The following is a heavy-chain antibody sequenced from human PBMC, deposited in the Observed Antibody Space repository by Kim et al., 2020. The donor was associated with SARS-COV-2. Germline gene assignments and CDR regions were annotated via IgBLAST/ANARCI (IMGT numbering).Heavy chain of an antibody. D-gene: IGHD3-10*01. CDR3: TRDARLTIVSPGAFDI. V-gene: IGHV3-74*01. J-gene: IGHJ3*02. Sequence: DSVRGRFTISRDMAKNMLYLQMNSLTAEDTAVYYCTRDARLTIVSPGAFDIWGRGTMVTVSS.